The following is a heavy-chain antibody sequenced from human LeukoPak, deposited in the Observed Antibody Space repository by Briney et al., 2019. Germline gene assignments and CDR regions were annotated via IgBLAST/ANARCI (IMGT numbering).Heavy chain of an antibody. Sequence: ASVKVSCKASGYTXNKYGISGVRQAPGQGLEWMGWISCYNRDTRYAQKFQGRVTMTTDTSTSTVHMELRSLRSDGTAIYYCARDPSNTSGYRVYHDYWGQGALVTVSS. CDR2: ISCYNRDT. D-gene: IGHD5/OR15-5a*01. CDR1: GYTXNKYG. V-gene: IGHV1-18*01. CDR3: ARDPSNTSGYRVYHDY. J-gene: IGHJ4*02.